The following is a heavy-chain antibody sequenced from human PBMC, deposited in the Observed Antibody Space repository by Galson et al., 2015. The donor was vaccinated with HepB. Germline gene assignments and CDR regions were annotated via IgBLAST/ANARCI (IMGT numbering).Heavy chain of an antibody. CDR3: AKESPYCGSPNCRYYYFDS. J-gene: IGHJ4*02. CDR2: VSGNGGTT. Sequence: RLSCAASGFTFNSYAMSWVRQAPGKGLEWVSAVSGNGGTTYYADSVKGWFTISRDNSKNTLYLRANSLRAEDKAVYYCAKESPYCGSPNCRYYYFDSWGQGILVTVSS. D-gene: IGHD2-2*01. CDR1: GFTFNSYA. V-gene: IGHV3-23*01.